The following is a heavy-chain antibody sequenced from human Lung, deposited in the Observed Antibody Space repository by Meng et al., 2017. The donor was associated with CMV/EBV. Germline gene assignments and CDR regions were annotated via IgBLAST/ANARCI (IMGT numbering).Heavy chain of an antibody. V-gene: IGHV1-69*05. CDR3: ATGSPPAGGEQPTRGLDS. Sequence: SVKVSCKASGDTFDRITLSWVRQAPGQGLEWMGGIIPLYGTPNYAQKFQGRVRIITDESATIAYMDLNSLKSEDTAVYFCATGSPPAGGEQPTRGLDSWGQGTLVTVSS. D-gene: IGHD3-10*01. CDR2: IIPLYGTP. CDR1: GDTFDRIT. J-gene: IGHJ4*02.